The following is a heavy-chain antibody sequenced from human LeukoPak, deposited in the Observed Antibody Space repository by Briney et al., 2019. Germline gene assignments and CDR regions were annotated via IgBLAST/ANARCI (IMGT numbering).Heavy chain of an antibody. Sequence: TGGSLRLSCAASGFTVSSNYMSWVRQAPGKGLEWVAAIWYDGSKQYYADSVKGRFTISRDNSKNTLNLQMNSLGGEDTAVYYCAREIWFGESRSYCDYWGQGTLVTVSS. CDR3: AREIWFGESRSYCDY. J-gene: IGHJ4*02. CDR1: GFTVSSNY. D-gene: IGHD3-10*01. V-gene: IGHV3-33*08. CDR2: IWYDGSKQ.